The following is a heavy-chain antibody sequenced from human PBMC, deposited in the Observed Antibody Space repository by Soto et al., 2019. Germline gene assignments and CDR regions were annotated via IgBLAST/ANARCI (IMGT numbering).Heavy chain of an antibody. V-gene: IGHV4-4*02. D-gene: IGHD3-10*01. Sequence: QVQLQESGPGLVKPSGTLSLTCAVSGGSISSSNWWSWVRQPPGKGLQWIGEIYHSGSTNYIPSLKGRLTISVDKSKNQSALKLSSVSAADTAVYYCARRWGEGRVDYWGQGTLVTVSS. CDR3: ARRWGEGRVDY. J-gene: IGHJ4*02. CDR1: GGSISSSNW. CDR2: IYHSGST.